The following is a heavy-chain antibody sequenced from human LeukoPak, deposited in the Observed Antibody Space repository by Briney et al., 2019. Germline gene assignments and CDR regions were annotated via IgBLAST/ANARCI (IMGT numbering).Heavy chain of an antibody. Sequence: SETLSLTCTVSGGSISSGDYYWSWIRQPLGKGLEWIGYFYYSGSTYYNPSLKSRVTISVDTSKNQFSLKLSSVTAADTAVYYCARPYYYDSRIDPWGQGTLVTVSS. CDR2: FYYSGST. V-gene: IGHV4-30-4*01. J-gene: IGHJ5*02. D-gene: IGHD3-22*01. CDR3: ARPYYYDSRIDP. CDR1: GGSISSGDYY.